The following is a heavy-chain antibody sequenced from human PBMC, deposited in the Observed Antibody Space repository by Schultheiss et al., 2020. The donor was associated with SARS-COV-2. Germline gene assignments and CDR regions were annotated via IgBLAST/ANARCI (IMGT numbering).Heavy chain of an antibody. Sequence: GESLKISCAASGFTFSSYSMNWVRQAPGKGLEWVSSISSSSSYIYYADSVKGRFTISRDKSKNTVYLQMNSLGAEDTALYYCAKDGDCSGGSCYLSYYFDYWGQGTLVTVSS. CDR1: GFTFSSYS. CDR2: ISSSSSYI. D-gene: IGHD2-15*01. CDR3: AKDGDCSGGSCYLSYYFDY. V-gene: IGHV3-21*04. J-gene: IGHJ4*02.